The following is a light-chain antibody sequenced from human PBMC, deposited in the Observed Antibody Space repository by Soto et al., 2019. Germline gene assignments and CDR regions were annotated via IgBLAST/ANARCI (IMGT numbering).Light chain of an antibody. Sequence: EIVMTQSPATLSVSPGERATLSCRASQSVSSNLAWYQQKPGQAPRLLIYGASTRATGIPARFSGSGSGTEFTLTISSLQSEDFAVYYCQQYNNWFSSRFGQGTKV. V-gene: IGKV3D-15*01. J-gene: IGKJ1*01. CDR1: QSVSSN. CDR3: QQYNNWFSSR. CDR2: GAS.